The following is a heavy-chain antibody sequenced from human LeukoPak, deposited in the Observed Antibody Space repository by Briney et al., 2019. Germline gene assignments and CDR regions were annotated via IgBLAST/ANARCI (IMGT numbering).Heavy chain of an antibody. CDR3: ARARIAAAGGGFDY. Sequence: SETLSLTCTVSGGSISSGDYYWSWIRQPPGKGLEWIGYIYYSGSTYYNPSLKSRVTISVDTSKNQFSLKPSSVTAADTAVYYCARARIAAAGGGFDYWGQGTLVTVSS. J-gene: IGHJ4*02. D-gene: IGHD6-13*01. V-gene: IGHV4-30-4*08. CDR2: IYYSGST. CDR1: GGSISSGDYY.